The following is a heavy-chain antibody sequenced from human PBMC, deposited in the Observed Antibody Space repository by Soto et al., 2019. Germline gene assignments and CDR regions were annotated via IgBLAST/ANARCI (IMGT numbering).Heavy chain of an antibody. CDR3: ARSQGSSTSLEIYYYYYYGMDV. CDR1: GGTFSSYA. Sequence: SVKVSCKSSGGTFSSYAISWVRQAPGQGLEWMGGIIPISGTANYAQKFQGRVTITADESTSTAYMELSSLRSEDTAVYYCARSQGSSTSLEIYYYYYYGMDVWGQGTTVTVSS. CDR2: IIPISGTA. J-gene: IGHJ6*02. D-gene: IGHD2-2*01. V-gene: IGHV1-69*13.